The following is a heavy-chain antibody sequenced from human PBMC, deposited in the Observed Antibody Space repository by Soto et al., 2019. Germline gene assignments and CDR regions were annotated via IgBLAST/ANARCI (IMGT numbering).Heavy chain of an antibody. D-gene: IGHD2-8*01. J-gene: IGHJ4*02. V-gene: IGHV3-21*01. CDR3: ARDLSGAWLMFDS. Sequence: GGSLRLSCEASGFMLSSYSMSWVRQAPGKGLEWVASISSTSSFIDYAESVRGRFTVSRDNAKNSMYLQMDSLTVEDTAVFYCARDLSGAWLMFDSWGQGTLVTVSS. CDR1: GFMLSSYS. CDR2: ISSTSSFI.